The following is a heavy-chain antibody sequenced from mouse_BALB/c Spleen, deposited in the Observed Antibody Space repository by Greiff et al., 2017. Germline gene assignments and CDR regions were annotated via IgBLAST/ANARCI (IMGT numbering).Heavy chain of an antibody. J-gene: IGHJ3*01. CDR1: GFTFSSFG. CDR3: AREDWDGAY. Sequence: EVQGVESGGGLVQPGGSRKLSCAASGFTFSSFGMHWVRQAPEKGLEWVAYISSGSSTIYYADTVKGRFTISRDNPKNTLFLQMTSLRSEDTAMYYCAREDWDGAYWGQGTLVTVSA. CDR2: ISSGSSTI. D-gene: IGHD4-1*01. V-gene: IGHV5-17*02.